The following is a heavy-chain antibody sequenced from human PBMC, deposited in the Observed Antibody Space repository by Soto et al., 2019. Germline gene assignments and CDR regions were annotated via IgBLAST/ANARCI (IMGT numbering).Heavy chain of an antibody. V-gene: IGHV1-2*04. CDR2: INPNSGGT. Sequence: ASVKVSCKASGYTFTGYYMHWVRQAPGQGLEGMGWINPNSGGTNYAQKFKGWVTMTRDTSISTAYMELSRLRSDDTAVYYCAREYDYGGKPDAFDIWGQGTMVTVSS. J-gene: IGHJ3*02. CDR1: GYTFTGYY. CDR3: AREYDYGGKPDAFDI. D-gene: IGHD4-17*01.